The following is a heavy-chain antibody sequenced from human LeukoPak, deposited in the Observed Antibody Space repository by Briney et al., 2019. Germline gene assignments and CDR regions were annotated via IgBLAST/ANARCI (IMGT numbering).Heavy chain of an antibody. Sequence: SETLSLTCAVYGGSFSGYYWSWIRQPPGKGLEWIGEINHSGSTNYNPSLKSRVTISVDTSKNQFSLKLSSVTAADTAVYYCGWEIGLQVGWGQGTLVTVSS. V-gene: IGHV4-34*01. CDR1: GGSFSGYY. J-gene: IGHJ4*02. CDR2: INHSGST. D-gene: IGHD4-11*01. CDR3: GWEIGLQVG.